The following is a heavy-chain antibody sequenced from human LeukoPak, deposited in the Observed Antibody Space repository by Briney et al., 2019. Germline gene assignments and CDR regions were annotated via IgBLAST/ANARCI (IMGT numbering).Heavy chain of an antibody. CDR1: GFTFSSHA. D-gene: IGHD3-10*01. CDR2: SGSGGGT. CDR3: AKAMVRGVPYDY. J-gene: IGHJ4*02. V-gene: IGHV3-23*01. Sequence: GGSLRLSCAASGFTFSSHAMSWVRQAPGKGLEWVSASGSGGGTYYADSVKGRFTISRDNSKNTLYLQMYSPRAEDTAIYYCAKAMVRGVPYDYWGQGALVTVSS.